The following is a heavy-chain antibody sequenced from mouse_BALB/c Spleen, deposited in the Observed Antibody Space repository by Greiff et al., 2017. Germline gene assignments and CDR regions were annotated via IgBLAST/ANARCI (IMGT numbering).Heavy chain of an antibody. J-gene: IGHJ4*01. V-gene: IGHV1-7*01. Sequence: QVQLKESGAELAKPGASVKMSCKASGYTFTSYWMHWVKQRPGQGLEWIGYINPSTGYTEYNQKFKGKATLTADTSSSTAYMQISSLTSEDSAVYFCAREEITTGTAMDYWGQGTSVTVSS. CDR3: AREEITTGTAMDY. CDR1: GYTFTSYW. CDR2: INPSTGYT. D-gene: IGHD2-4*01.